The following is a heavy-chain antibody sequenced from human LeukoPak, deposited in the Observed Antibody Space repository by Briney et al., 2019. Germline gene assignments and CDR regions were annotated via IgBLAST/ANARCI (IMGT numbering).Heavy chain of an antibody. V-gene: IGHV2-70*11. D-gene: IGHD2-2*01. CDR2: IDWDDDK. CDR3: ARSSSTNCYLFDY. CDR1: GDSISSYYW. Sequence: KPSETLSLTCTVSGDSISSYYWSWIRQPPGKALEWLARIDWDDDKYYSTSLKTRLTISKDTSKNQVVLTMTNMDPVDTATYSCARSSSTNCYLFDYWGQGTLVTVSS. J-gene: IGHJ4*02.